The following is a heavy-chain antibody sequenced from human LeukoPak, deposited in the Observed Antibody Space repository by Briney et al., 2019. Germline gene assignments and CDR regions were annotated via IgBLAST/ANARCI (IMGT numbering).Heavy chain of an antibody. CDR2: IYYSGST. CDR3: AKRGSYDYYYGMDV. Sequence: SETLSLTCAVYGGSFSGYYWSWIRQPPGKGLEWIGYIYYSGSTNYNPSLKSRVTISVDTSKNQFSLKLSSVTAADTAVYYCAKRGSYDYYYGMDVWGQGTTVTVSS. CDR1: GGSFSGYY. V-gene: IGHV4-59*08. D-gene: IGHD1-26*01. J-gene: IGHJ6*02.